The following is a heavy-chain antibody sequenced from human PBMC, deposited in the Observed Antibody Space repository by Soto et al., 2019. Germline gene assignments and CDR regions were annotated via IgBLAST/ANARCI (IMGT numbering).Heavy chain of an antibody. D-gene: IGHD2-2*02. CDR2: INSDGSTT. CDR3: ARAYTGRLPRRADYYYAMDV. Sequence: GGSLRLSCAASGFTFSNSWMHWVRQAPGKGLVWVSYINSDGSTTTYADSVKGRFTISRDNAKNSVYLQMNDLRAGDSAVYYCARAYTGRLPRRADYYYAMDVWGQGTTVTVSS. V-gene: IGHV3-74*01. J-gene: IGHJ6*02. CDR1: GFTFSNSW.